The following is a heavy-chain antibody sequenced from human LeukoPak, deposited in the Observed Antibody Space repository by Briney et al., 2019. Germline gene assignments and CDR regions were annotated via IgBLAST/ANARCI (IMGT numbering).Heavy chain of an antibody. J-gene: IGHJ3*02. CDR1: GGSISSYY. D-gene: IGHD3-22*01. Sequence: PSETLSLTCTVSGGSISSYYWSWLRQPPGKGLEWIGYIYYSGSTNYNPSLKSRVTISVDTSKNQFSLKLSSVTAADTAVYYCARAGYYYDSSGYWSADAFDIWGQGTMVTVSS. CDR3: ARAGYYYDSSGYWSADAFDI. CDR2: IYYSGST. V-gene: IGHV4-59*01.